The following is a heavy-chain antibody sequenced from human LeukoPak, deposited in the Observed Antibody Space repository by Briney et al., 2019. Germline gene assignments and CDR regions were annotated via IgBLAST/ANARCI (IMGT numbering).Heavy chain of an antibody. Sequence: GGSLRLSCAASGFTFDINWMTWVRQAPGKGLEWVAHIKEDGSAQNYIDSVKGRFTISRDNAKNSLFLQMNSVRAEDTAIYYCARDLGWFHFDSWGQGTLVTVSS. CDR2: IKEDGSAQ. CDR3: ARDLGWFHFDS. J-gene: IGHJ4*02. D-gene: IGHD2-15*01. CDR1: GFTFDINW. V-gene: IGHV3-7*01.